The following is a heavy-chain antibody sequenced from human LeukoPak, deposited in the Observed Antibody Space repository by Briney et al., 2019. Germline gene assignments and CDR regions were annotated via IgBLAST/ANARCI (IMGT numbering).Heavy chain of an antibody. Sequence: SETLSLTCTVSGGSISSGSHYWSWIRQPAGKGLEWIGRIYSSGNTNYSPALKSRVPISLDTSNNQFPLNRRSVGAADTAVYYCAGEGGGSWFDPWGLGTLVTVSS. CDR2: IYSSGNT. CDR3: AGEGGGSWFDP. J-gene: IGHJ5*02. V-gene: IGHV4-61*02. D-gene: IGHD3-16*01. CDR1: GGSISSGSHY.